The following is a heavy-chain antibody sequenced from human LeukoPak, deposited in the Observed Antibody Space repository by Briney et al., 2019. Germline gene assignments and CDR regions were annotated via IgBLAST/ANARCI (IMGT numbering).Heavy chain of an antibody. D-gene: IGHD2-8*01. J-gene: IGHJ4*02. CDR3: ARVGLYCTNGVCYHFDL. CDR1: GFTFSDYL. CDR2: IKADGSDK. V-gene: IGHV3-7*01. Sequence: GGSLRLSCAASGFTFSDYLMTWVRQAPGKGLEWVADIKADGSDKYYVDSVKGRFTILRDNARNSLYLQMNSLRAEDTAVYYCARVGLYCTNGVCYHFDLWGQGILVTVSS.